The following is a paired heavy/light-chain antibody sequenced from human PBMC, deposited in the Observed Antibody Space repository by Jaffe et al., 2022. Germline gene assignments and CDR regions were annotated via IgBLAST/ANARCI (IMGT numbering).Heavy chain of an antibody. CDR3: ARDLTPYLWFGELSRDHDAFDI. D-gene: IGHD3-10*01. CDR2: IYHSGST. CDR1: GYSISSGYY. V-gene: IGHV4-38-2*02. J-gene: IGHJ3*02. Sequence: QVQLQESGPGLVKPSETLSLTCAVSGYSISSGYYWGWIRQPPGKGLEWIGSIYHSGSTYYNPSLKSRVTISVDTSKNQFSLKLSSVTAADTAVYYCARDLTPYLWFGELSRDHDAFDIWGQGTMVTVSS.
Light chain of an antibody. Sequence: EIVLTQSPGTLSLSPGERATLSCRASQSVSSSYLAWYQQKPGQAPRLLIYGASSRATGIPDRFSGSGSGTDFTLTISRLEPEDFAVYYCQQYGSSALTFGGGTKVEIK. CDR2: GAS. CDR3: QQYGSSALT. V-gene: IGKV3-20*01. J-gene: IGKJ4*01. CDR1: QSVSSSY.